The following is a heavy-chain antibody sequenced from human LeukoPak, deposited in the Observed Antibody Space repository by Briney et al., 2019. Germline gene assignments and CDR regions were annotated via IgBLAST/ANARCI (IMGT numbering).Heavy chain of an antibody. CDR2: ISPKNGGT. CDR1: GYTLSDYY. D-gene: IGHD4-17*01. J-gene: IGHJ4*02. V-gene: IGHV1-2*02. CDR3: ARPTTVTSGFEY. Sequence: ASVNVSCKASGYTLSDYYMHWVRQAPGQGVEWMGWISPKNGGTDYAQKFPGRVTMTRDTSVNTAYMELTSLRSDDTAVYFCARPTTVTSGFEYWGQETLVTVSS.